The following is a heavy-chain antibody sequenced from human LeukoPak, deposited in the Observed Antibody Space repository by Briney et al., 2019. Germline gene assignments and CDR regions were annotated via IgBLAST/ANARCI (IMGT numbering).Heavy chain of an antibody. V-gene: IGHV3-7*01. CDR3: ATLRAYSSSWYFDY. CDR2: IKQDGSEK. CDR1: GFTFSSYW. J-gene: IGHJ4*02. D-gene: IGHD6-13*01. Sequence: GGSLRLSCAASGFTFSSYWMSWVRQAPGKGLEWVANIKQDGSEKYYVDSVKGRFTISRDNAKNSLYLQMNSLRAEDTAVCYCATLRAYSSSWYFDYWGQGTLVTVSS.